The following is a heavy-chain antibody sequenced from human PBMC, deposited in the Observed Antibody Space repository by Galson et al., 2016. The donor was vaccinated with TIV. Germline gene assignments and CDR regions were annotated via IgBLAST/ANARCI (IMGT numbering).Heavy chain of an antibody. V-gene: IGHV3-30*09. Sequence: SLRLSCAASGFTFSPYAMHWVRQAPGKGLEWLAVISDDGNSKYYADSVKGRFAISRDNSKETLFVQLNSLRFEDTAVYYCARDDYYESGVDYWGQGTLVIVSS. CDR3: ARDDYYESGVDY. J-gene: IGHJ4*02. CDR1: GFTFSPYA. CDR2: ISDDGNSK. D-gene: IGHD3-10*01.